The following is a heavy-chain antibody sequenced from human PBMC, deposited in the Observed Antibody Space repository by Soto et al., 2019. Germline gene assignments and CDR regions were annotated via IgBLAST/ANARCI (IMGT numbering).Heavy chain of an antibody. CDR2: INTYNGMT. V-gene: IGHV1-18*01. Sequence: QVQLVQSGGEVKKPGASVTVSCKASGYTFINYHITWVRQAPGQGLEWMAWINTYNGMTDYAQRFQGRVTMTRDTSTSTAYMVLRNLVSDDTAVYSCAKSPRGEMATDWGQGTLVTVSS. D-gene: IGHD5-12*01. CDR1: GYTFINYH. J-gene: IGHJ4*02. CDR3: AKSPRGEMATD.